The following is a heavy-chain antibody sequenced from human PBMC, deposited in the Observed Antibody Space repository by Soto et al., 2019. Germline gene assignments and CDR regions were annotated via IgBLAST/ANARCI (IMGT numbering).Heavy chain of an antibody. CDR1: GFNFSNYG. D-gene: IGHD5-12*01. CDR3: ASNGEMATTCQH. CDR2: IWYDGSNK. Sequence: QVQLGESGGGVVQPGRSLRLSCAVSGFNFSNYGMHWVRQAPGKGLEWVAVIWYDGSNKYYVDSVKGRFTISRDNSKNTLYLQMDSLRAEDSALYYCASNGEMATTCQHWGQGTLVTVSS. V-gene: IGHV3-33*03. J-gene: IGHJ1*01.